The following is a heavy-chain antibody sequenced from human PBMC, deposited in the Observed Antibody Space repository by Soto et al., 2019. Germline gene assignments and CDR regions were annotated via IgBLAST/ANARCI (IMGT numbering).Heavy chain of an antibody. CDR1: GFTFSSYA. D-gene: IGHD1-26*01. J-gene: IGHJ4*02. V-gene: IGHV3-30-3*01. CDR2: ISYDGSNK. Sequence: VQLVESGGGVVQPGRSLRLSCAASGFTFSSYAMHWVRQAPGKGLEWVAVISYDGSNKYYADSVKGRFTISRDNSKNTLYLQMNSLRAEDTAVYYCARESMGYYFDYWGQGTLVTVSS. CDR3: ARESMGYYFDY.